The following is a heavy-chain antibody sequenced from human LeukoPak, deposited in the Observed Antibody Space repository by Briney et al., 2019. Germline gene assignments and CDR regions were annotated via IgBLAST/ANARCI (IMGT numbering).Heavy chain of an antibody. V-gene: IGHV3-53*01. J-gene: IGHJ4*02. CDR2: IYSGGST. D-gene: IGHD6-13*01. Sequence: PGGSLRLSCAASGFTVSSNYMSWVRQAPGKGLEWVSVIYSGGSTYYADSVKGRFTISRDNSKNTLYLQMNSLRAEDTAVYYCASQDSSSWSFDYWGQGTLVTVSS. CDR3: ASQDSSSWSFDY. CDR1: GFTVSSNY.